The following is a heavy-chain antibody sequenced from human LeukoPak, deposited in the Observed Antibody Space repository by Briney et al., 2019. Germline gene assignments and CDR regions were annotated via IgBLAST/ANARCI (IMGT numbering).Heavy chain of an antibody. Sequence: SETLSLTCTVSGGSVSGYYWSWLRQPPGKGLEWIGYIYNSENTKYNSSLMSRVTMSLDTSKNQVFLKLSSVTAADTAVYYCARFHSGPSGWYVLWYFDLWGRGTLVTVSS. D-gene: IGHD6-19*01. CDR2: IYNSENT. V-gene: IGHV4-4*09. CDR3: ARFHSGPSGWYVLWYFDL. CDR1: GGSVSGYY. J-gene: IGHJ2*01.